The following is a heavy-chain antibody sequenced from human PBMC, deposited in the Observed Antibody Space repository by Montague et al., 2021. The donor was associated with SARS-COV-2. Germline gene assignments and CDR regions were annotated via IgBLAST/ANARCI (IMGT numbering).Heavy chain of an antibody. D-gene: IGHD2-15*01. CDR3: ARRFTSDCSGGGCYRGLRFDP. V-gene: IGHV4-39*01. CDR1: GGSISSSSYY. Sequence: SETLSLTCTVSGGSISSSSYYWGWIRQPPGKGLEWIGSIYYSGSTYYNPSLKSRVTISVDTSKNQFSLKLSSVTAADTAVYYCARRFTSDCSGGGCYRGLRFDPWGQGTLVTVSS. CDR2: IYYSGST. J-gene: IGHJ5*02.